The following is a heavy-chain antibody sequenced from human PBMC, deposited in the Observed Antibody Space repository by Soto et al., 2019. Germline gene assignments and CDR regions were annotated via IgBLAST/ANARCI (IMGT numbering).Heavy chain of an antibody. V-gene: IGHV3-11*01. CDR1: GFTFSDYY. Sequence: GSLRLSCAASGFTFSDYYMNWIRQAPGKGLEWVSYISSGAITIYYADSVKGRFTISRDNAKNSLYLQMNSLRAEDTAVYYCAGQYSSSSVEFWGQGTLVTVSS. D-gene: IGHD6-6*01. J-gene: IGHJ4*02. CDR2: ISSGAITI. CDR3: AGQYSSSSVEF.